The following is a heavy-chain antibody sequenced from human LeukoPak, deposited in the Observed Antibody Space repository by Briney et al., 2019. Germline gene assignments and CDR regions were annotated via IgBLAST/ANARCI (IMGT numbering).Heavy chain of an antibody. D-gene: IGHD3-10*01. Sequence: GGTLRLSCSASGFTFSSFAMYWVRQAAGKGLEYVSDISGDGGSTYYADSVKGRFTISRDNSKSTLYLQMRSLRVEDTAVYYCVKDFRGIPIDYWGQGTLVTVSS. CDR1: GFTFSSFA. CDR3: VKDFRGIPIDY. J-gene: IGHJ4*02. CDR2: ISGDGGST. V-gene: IGHV3-64D*06.